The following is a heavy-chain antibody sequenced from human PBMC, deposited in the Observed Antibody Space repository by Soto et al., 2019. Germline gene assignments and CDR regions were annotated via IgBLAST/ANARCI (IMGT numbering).Heavy chain of an antibody. CDR2: ISYDGSNK. Sequence: GLSLRLSCAACGFTLSNYGMHWVRQAPGKGLEWVAVISYDGSNKYYADSVKGRFTISRDNSKNTLYLQMNSLRPEDTAVYYCAKDAPPKQQLDGEIDYWGQGTLVTASS. CDR3: AKDAPPKQQLDGEIDY. V-gene: IGHV3-30*18. D-gene: IGHD6-13*01. CDR1: GFTLSNYG. J-gene: IGHJ4*02.